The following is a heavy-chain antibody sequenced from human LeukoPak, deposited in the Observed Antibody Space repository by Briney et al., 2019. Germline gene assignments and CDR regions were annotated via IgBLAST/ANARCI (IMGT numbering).Heavy chain of an antibody. CDR2: IKYHGSEE. CDR1: GFTFSDYW. Sequence: PGGSLRLSCADSGFTFSDYWMSWVRQAPGEGVEWVANIKYHGSEEHYVESVRGGFTISRDNAKNSLSLQMNSLRAEDTVVYYGARIGGSGTYSDYWGQGTLLTVSS. D-gene: IGHD3-10*01. V-gene: IGHV3-7*01. CDR3: ARIGGSGTYSDY. J-gene: IGHJ4*02.